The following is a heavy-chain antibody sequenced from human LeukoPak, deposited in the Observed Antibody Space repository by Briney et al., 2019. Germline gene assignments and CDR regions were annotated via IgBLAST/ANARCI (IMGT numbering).Heavy chain of an antibody. D-gene: IGHD3-3*02. Sequence: PSETLSLTCAVSGGSISSGGYSWSWIRQPPGKGLEWIGYIYHSGSTYYNPSLKSRVTISVDTSKNQFSLKLSSVTAADTAVYYCASHFQAPGDYWGQGTLVTVSS. J-gene: IGHJ4*02. CDR3: ASHFQAPGDY. V-gene: IGHV4-30-2*01. CDR1: GGSISSGGYS. CDR2: IYHSGST.